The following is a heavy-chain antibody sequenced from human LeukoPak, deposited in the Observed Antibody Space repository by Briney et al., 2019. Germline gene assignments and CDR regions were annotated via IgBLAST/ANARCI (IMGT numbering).Heavy chain of an antibody. CDR3: ARXGWYYDX. V-gene: IGHV4-59*01. CDR2: IYYSXST. D-gene: IGHD6-19*01. CDR1: GXXXXXXX. Sequence: PSETLSLTCTXXGXXXXXXXXXXXXXXXXXXLXWXXYIYYSXSTXYNPXLKSRVTISVDTSKNQFSLKLSSVXAADTXVYXCARXGWYYDXWGQGTLVTVSS. J-gene: IGHJ5*02.